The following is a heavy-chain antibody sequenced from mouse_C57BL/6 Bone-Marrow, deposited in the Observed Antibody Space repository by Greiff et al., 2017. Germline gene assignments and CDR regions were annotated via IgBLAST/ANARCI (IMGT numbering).Heavy chain of an antibody. CDR1: GYTFTSYW. V-gene: IGHV1-64*01. D-gene: IGHD1-1*01. Sequence: QVQLKQPGAELVKPGASVKLSCKASGYTFTSYWMHWVKQRPGQGLEWIGMIHPTSGSTNYNEKFKSKATLTVDKSSSTAYMQLSSLTSEDSAVYYCASGLRTRFAYWGQGTLVTVSA. J-gene: IGHJ3*01. CDR2: IHPTSGST. CDR3: ASGLRTRFAY.